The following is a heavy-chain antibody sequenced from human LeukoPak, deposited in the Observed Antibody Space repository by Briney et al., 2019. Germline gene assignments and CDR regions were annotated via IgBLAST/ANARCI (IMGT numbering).Heavy chain of an antibody. CDR1: GLSFSSYD. D-gene: IGHD4-17*01. Sequence: PGGSLRLSCAASGLSFSSYDMNWVRQAPGKGLEWVSSISSSSSYIYYADSVKGRFTISRDNAKNSLYLQMNSLRAEDTAVYYCARDHNYGDYGPDYWGQGTLVTVSS. CDR3: ARDHNYGDYGPDY. J-gene: IGHJ4*02. CDR2: ISSSSSYI. V-gene: IGHV3-21*01.